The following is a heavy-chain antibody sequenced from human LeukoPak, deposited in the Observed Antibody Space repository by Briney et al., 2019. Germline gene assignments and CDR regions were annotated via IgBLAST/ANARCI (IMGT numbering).Heavy chain of an antibody. V-gene: IGHV3-30-3*01. Sequence: GGSLRLSCAASGFTFSSYAMHWVRQAPGKGLEWVAVISYDGSNKYYADSVKGRFTISRDNSKNTLYLQMNSLRAEDTAVYYCARGWRMGDYYYGMDVWGQGTTVTISS. CDR2: ISYDGSNK. J-gene: IGHJ6*02. CDR3: ARGWRMGDYYYGMDV. D-gene: IGHD1-26*01. CDR1: GFTFSSYA.